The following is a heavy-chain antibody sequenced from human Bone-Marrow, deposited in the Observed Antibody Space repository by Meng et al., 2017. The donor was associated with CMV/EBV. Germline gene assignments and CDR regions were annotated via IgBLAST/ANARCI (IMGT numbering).Heavy chain of an antibody. CDR1: GGSFSGYY. CDR3: ARGGSYYLYYYYYGMDV. D-gene: IGHD1-26*01. Sequence: SETLSLTCAVYGGSFSGYYWSWIRQPPGKGLEWIGEINHSGSTNYNPSLKSRVTISVDTSKNQFSLKLSSVPAADTAVYYCARGGSYYLYYYYYGMDVWGQGTTVTVSS. CDR2: INHSGST. V-gene: IGHV4-34*01. J-gene: IGHJ6*02.